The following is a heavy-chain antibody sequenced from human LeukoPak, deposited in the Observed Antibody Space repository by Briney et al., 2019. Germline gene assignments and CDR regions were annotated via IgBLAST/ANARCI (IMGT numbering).Heavy chain of an antibody. CDR1: GYTFTYYG. V-gene: IGHV1-18*01. D-gene: IGHD4-23*01. CDR2: ISANNGNR. Sequence: ASVKVSCKASGYTFTYYGISWVRQAPGQGLEWMGWISANNGNRNYALKLQDRVSITTDTSTTTASMELRSLRSDDTAVYYCARQGYGGHSRGAADYWGQGTLVTVSS. J-gene: IGHJ4*02. CDR3: ARQGYGGHSRGAADY.